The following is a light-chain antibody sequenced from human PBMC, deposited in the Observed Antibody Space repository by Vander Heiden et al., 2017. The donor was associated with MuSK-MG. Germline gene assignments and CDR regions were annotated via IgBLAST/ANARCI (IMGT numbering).Light chain of an antibody. CDR3: QQHNSYPWT. V-gene: IGKV1-5*01. J-gene: IGKJ1*01. CDR2: DAS. Sequence: DIQMTQSPSTLSASVGDRVTITCRAGQTINNWLAWYQQKPGKAPKLLIYDASRLESGVPSRFSGSGSGTAFTLTISSLQPDDFATYYCQQHNSYPWTFGQGTKVEI. CDR1: QTINNW.